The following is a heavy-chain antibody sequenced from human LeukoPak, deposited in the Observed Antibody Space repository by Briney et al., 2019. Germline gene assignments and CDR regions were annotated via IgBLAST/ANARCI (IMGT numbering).Heavy chain of an antibody. V-gene: IGHV3-30*02. Sequence: GGSLRLSCAASGFTFSSYGMHWVRQAPGKGLEWVAFIRYDGSNKYYADSVKGRFTISRDNSKNTLYLQMNSLRAEDTALYYCAKDASTTARRTHFDYWGQGTLVTVSS. J-gene: IGHJ4*02. D-gene: IGHD4-17*01. CDR3: AKDASTTARRTHFDY. CDR1: GFTFSSYG. CDR2: IRYDGSNK.